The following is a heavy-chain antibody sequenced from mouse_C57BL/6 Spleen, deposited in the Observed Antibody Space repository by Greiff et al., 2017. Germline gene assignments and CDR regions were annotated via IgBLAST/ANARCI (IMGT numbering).Heavy chain of an antibody. J-gene: IGHJ3*01. CDR2: IDPSDSET. V-gene: IGHV1-52*01. D-gene: IGHD1-1*01. CDR3: ARGGIYYGSSPAWFAY. CDR1: GYTFTSYW. Sequence: QVQLQQPGAELVRPGSSVKLSCKASGYTFTSYWMHWVKQRPIQGLEWIGNIDPSDSETHYNQKFKDKATLTVDKSSSTAYMQLSSLTSEDSAVYCCARGGIYYGSSPAWFAYWGQGTLVTVSA.